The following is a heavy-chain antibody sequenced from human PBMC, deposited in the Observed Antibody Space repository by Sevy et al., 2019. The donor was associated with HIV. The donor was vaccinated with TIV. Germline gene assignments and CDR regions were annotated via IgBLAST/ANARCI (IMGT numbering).Heavy chain of an antibody. D-gene: IGHD5-12*01. V-gene: IGHV3-33*01. J-gene: IGHJ4*02. CDR1: GFTFSTYG. CDR3: ARYLEFYDYGGYGPAFMPDY. CDR2: IWFDESNT. Sequence: GGSLRLSCAASGFTFSTYGMHWVRQAPGKGLEWVAVIWFDESNTYYADSVKGRFTISRDIAKNTLHLQMNSLRAEDTAVYYCARYLEFYDYGGYGPAFMPDYWGQGTLVTVSS.